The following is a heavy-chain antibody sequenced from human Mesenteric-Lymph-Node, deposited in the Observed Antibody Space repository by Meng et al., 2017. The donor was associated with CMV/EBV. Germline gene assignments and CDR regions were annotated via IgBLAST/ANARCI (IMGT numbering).Heavy chain of an antibody. CDR1: GFTFSTYW. V-gene: IGHV3-74*01. Sequence: GESLTISCAASGFTFSTYWMNWVRQAPGKGLVWVSRIDFDGSSRIYADSVKGRFTISRDNAKNTVYLQMNTLRAEDTGVYYCARDRYCTSTTCDIPGWFDPWGQGTLVTVSS. CDR2: IDFDGSSR. D-gene: IGHD2/OR15-2a*01. CDR3: ARDRYCTSTTCDIPGWFDP. J-gene: IGHJ5*02.